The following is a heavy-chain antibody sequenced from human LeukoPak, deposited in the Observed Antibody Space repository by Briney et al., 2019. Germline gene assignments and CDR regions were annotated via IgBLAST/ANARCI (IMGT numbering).Heavy chain of an antibody. CDR2: INHSGST. Sequence: SETLSLTCAVYGGSFSGYYWSWIRQPPGKGLEWIGEINHSGSTNYNPSLKSRVTISADTSKNQFSLKLSSVTAADTAVYYCARAPIVVVPAAAYYYYYYGMDVWGQGTTVTVSS. J-gene: IGHJ6*02. CDR1: GGSFSGYY. D-gene: IGHD2-2*01. CDR3: ARAPIVVVPAAAYYYYYYGMDV. V-gene: IGHV4-34*01.